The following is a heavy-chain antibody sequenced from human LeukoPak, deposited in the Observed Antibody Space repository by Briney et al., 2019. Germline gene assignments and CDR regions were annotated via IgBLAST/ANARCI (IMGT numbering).Heavy chain of an antibody. CDR2: IRSDGSNK. D-gene: IGHD6-13*01. J-gene: IGHJ4*02. CDR1: GFTFNNYG. Sequence: GGSLRLSCAASGFTFNNYGMHWVRQAPGKGLERVAFIRSDGSNKYYADSVKGRFTISRDNSKNTLYLQMNSLRAEDTAVYYCAKGTGAAAGSSLDYWGQGTQVTVSS. V-gene: IGHV3-30*02. CDR3: AKGTGAAAGSSLDY.